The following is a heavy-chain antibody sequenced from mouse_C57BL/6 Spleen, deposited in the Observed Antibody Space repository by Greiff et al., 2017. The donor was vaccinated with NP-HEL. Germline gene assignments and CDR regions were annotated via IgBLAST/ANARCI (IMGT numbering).Heavy chain of an antibody. Sequence: EVQLQQSGAELVKPGASVKLSCTASGFNIKDYSMHWVKQRTEQGLEWIGRIDPEDGETKSAPKFQGKATITADPSSNTDYLQRSSLTSEDTAVYYCARTVVANPYFDYGGQGTTLTVSS. CDR1: GFNIKDYS. CDR2: IDPEDGET. D-gene: IGHD1-1*01. V-gene: IGHV14-2*01. J-gene: IGHJ2*01. CDR3: ARTVVANPYFDY.